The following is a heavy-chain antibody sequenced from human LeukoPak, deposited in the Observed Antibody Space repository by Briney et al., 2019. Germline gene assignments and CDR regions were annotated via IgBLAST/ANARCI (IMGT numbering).Heavy chain of an antibody. J-gene: IGHJ3*02. CDR3: ARGIVGALDAFDI. D-gene: IGHD1-26*01. Sequence: GGSLRLSCAASGFNFGSYAMNWVRQAPGKGLEWVSVIYSGGSTYYADSVKGRFTISRDNSKNTLYLQMNSLRAEDTAVYYCARGIVGALDAFDIWGQGTMVTVSS. CDR2: IYSGGST. CDR1: GFNFGSYA. V-gene: IGHV3-66*01.